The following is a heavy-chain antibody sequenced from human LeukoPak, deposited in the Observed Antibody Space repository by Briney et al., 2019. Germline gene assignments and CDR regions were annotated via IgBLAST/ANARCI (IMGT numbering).Heavy chain of an antibody. Sequence: GGSLRLSCAASGFTFDDYAMHWVRQAPGKGLEWVSGISWNSGSIGYADSVKGRFTISRDNAKNSLYLQMNSLRAEDTALYYCAKDIGPGDPDYYYCMDVWGQGTTVTVSS. CDR2: ISWNSGSI. CDR3: AKDIGPGDPDYYYCMDV. J-gene: IGHJ6*02. CDR1: GFTFDDYA. V-gene: IGHV3-9*01. D-gene: IGHD3-16*01.